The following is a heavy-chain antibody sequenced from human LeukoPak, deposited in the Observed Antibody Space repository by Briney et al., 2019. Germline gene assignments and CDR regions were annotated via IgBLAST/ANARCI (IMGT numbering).Heavy chain of an antibody. J-gene: IGHJ4*02. CDR3: ASGDFFGY. V-gene: IGHV4-59*01. D-gene: IGHD3-3*01. CDR2: IYHSGSA. CDR1: GGSFSRYY. Sequence: PSETLSLTCNVSGGSFSRYYWSWIRQPPGKGLEWIGYIYHSGSANYNPSLKSRVTISVDTSKNQFSLKLTSVTAADTAVYYCASGDFFGYWGQGILVTVSS.